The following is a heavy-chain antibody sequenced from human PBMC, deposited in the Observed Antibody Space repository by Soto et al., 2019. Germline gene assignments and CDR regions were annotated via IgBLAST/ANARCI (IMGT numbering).Heavy chain of an antibody. CDR2: INPSGGST. D-gene: IGHD3-3*01. Sequence: GASVKVSCKASGYIFSSHYMHWVRQAPGQGLEWMGVINPSGGSTTYAQKFQGRVTMTRDTSTRTVYMELSSLRSGDTAVYFCAKDLDFYVFSISYYGRDVGAQGTRVTVS. CDR3: AKDLDFYVFSISYYGRDV. CDR1: GYIFSSHY. V-gene: IGHV1-46*01. J-gene: IGHJ6*02.